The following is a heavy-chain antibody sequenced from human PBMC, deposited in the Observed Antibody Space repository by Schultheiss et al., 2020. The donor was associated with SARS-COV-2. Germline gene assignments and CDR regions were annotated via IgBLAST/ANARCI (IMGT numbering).Heavy chain of an antibody. V-gene: IGHV5-51*01. D-gene: IGHD6-6*01. CDR1: GYSFTSYW. J-gene: IGHJ6*03. CDR3: ARNRIAASGGDPMRYYYYYMDV. Sequence: GGSLRLSCKGSGYSFTSYWIGWVRQMHGKGLEWMGIIYPGDSDTRYSPSFQGQVTISADKSISTAYLQWSSLKASDTAMYYCARNRIAASGGDPMRYYYYYMDVWGKGTTVTVSS. CDR2: IYPGDSDT.